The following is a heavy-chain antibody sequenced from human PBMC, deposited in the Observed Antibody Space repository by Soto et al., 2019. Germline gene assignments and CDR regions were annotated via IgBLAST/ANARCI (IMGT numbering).Heavy chain of an antibody. CDR3: ARGRGIPETWFGP. D-gene: IGHD6-13*01. V-gene: IGHV4-34*01. CDR2: INHSGST. CDR1: GGSFSGYY. J-gene: IGHJ5*02. Sequence: QVQLQQWGAGLLKPSETLSLTCAVYGGSFSGYYWSWIRQPPGKGLEWIGEINHSGSTNYNPSLKSRVTISVDTSKNQFSLKLSSVTAADTAVYYCARGRGIPETWFGPWGQGTLVTVSS.